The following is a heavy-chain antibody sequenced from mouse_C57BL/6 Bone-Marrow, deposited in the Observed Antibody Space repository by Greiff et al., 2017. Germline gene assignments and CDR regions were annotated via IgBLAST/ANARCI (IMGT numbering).Heavy chain of an antibody. V-gene: IGHV14-4*01. CDR3: TTYGWYFDV. J-gene: IGHJ1*03. CDR2: IDPENGDT. D-gene: IGHD1-1*02. Sequence: VQLQQSGAELVRPGASVKLSCTASGFNFKDDYMHWVKQRPEQGLEWIGWIDPENGDTEYASKFQGKATITADTSSNTAYLQLSSLTSEDTAVYYCTTYGWYFDVWGTGTTVTVSA. CDR1: GFNFKDDY.